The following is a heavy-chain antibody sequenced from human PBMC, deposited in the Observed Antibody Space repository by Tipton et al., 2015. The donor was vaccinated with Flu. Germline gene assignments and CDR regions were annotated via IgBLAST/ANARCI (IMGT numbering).Heavy chain of an antibody. Sequence: SLRLSCAASGFTFSSYGMHWVRQAPGKGLEWVAVISYDGSNKYYADSVKGRFTISRDNSKNTLYLQMNSLRAEDTAVYYCAKEAEDSNGYYHRHYFDYWGQGTLVTVSS. CDR1: GFTFSSYG. CDR3: AKEAEDSNGYYHRHYFDY. D-gene: IGHD3-22*01. V-gene: IGHV3-30*18. J-gene: IGHJ4*02. CDR2: ISYDGSNK.